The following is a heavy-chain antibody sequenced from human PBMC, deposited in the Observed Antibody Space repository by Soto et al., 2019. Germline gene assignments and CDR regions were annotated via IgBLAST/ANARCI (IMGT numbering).Heavy chain of an antibody. CDR1: GGSLSTSNYY. D-gene: IGHD3-22*01. CDR3: ARLLYDRSGYYYFDY. CDR2: VYYSGRP. V-gene: IGHV4-39*01. J-gene: IGHJ4*02. Sequence: SETLSLTCTVSGGSLSTSNYYWGWIRQPPGKGLEWMGSVYYSGRPYDNPSLKSRVTIFVDTLRSQFSLRLSSVTAADTALYYCARLLYDRSGYYYFDYSGQGIQVTVST.